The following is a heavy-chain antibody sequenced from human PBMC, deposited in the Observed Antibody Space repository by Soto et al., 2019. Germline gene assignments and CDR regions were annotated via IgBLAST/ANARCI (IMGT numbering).Heavy chain of an antibody. CDR3: ARDIGDCISTSCFN. CDR2: IIPIFGTA. D-gene: IGHD2-2*01. J-gene: IGHJ4*02. V-gene: IGHV1-69*13. CDR1: NYTFTSYG. Sequence: GASVKVSCKASNYTFTSYGISWVRQAPGQGLEWMGGIIPIFGTANYAQKFQGRVTITADESTSTAYMELSSLRSEDTAVYYCARDIGDCISTSCFNWGQGTLVTVSS.